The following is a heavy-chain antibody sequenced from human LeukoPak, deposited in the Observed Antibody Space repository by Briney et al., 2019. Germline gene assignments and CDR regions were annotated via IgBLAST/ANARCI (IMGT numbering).Heavy chain of an antibody. CDR3: ASGSYGSGFYYFYYMDV. V-gene: IGHV3-11*04. CDR2: ISSGGDSI. CDR1: GITFSDHY. J-gene: IGHJ6*03. Sequence: GGSLRLSCAASGITFSDHYMCWIRQAPGKGLEWLSYISSGGDSIYYADSVKGRFTISRDNAKNSVSLQMNSLRAEDTAVYYCASGSYGSGFYYFYYMDVWGKGTTVTVSS. D-gene: IGHD3-10*01.